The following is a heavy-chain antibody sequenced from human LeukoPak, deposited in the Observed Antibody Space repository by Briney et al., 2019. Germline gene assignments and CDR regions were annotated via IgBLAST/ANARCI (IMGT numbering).Heavy chain of an antibody. Sequence: GGSLRLSCVVSGFTFSGSAVHWVRQASGKGLEWVGRIRSKANNYATAYAASAKGRFTISRDDSKNTAYLQMNSLKTEDTAVCYCTGDNFDSSVKFDYWGQGTLVTVSS. CDR1: GFTFSGSA. V-gene: IGHV3-73*01. CDR2: IRSKANNYAT. D-gene: IGHD3-22*01. CDR3: TGDNFDSSVKFDY. J-gene: IGHJ4*02.